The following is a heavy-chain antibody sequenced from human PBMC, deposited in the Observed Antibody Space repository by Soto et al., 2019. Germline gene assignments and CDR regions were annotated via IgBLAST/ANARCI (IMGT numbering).Heavy chain of an antibody. Sequence: SVSNAWMNWVRQAPGKGLEWVGRSKSKTDGGTTDYAAPVKGRFTISRDDSKNTLYLQMNSLKTEDTAVYYCTTDSRGYSYGLFDYWGQGTLVTVSS. V-gene: IGHV3-15*07. CDR2: SKSKTDGGTT. CDR3: TTDSRGYSYGLFDY. D-gene: IGHD5-18*01. CDR1: SVSNAW. J-gene: IGHJ4*02.